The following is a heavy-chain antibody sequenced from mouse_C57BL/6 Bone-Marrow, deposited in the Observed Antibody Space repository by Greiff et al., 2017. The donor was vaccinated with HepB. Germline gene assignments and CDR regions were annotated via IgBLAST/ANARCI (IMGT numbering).Heavy chain of an antibody. CDR1: GYSITSGYY. CDR3: ASLWLRRGAY. V-gene: IGHV3-6*01. CDR2: ISYDGSN. J-gene: IGHJ3*01. D-gene: IGHD2-2*01. Sequence: EVQLQQSGPGLVKPSQSLSLTCSVTGYSITSGYYWNWIRQFPGNKLEWMGYISYDGSNNYNPSLKNRISITRDTSKNQFFLKLNSVTTEDTATYYCASLWLRRGAYWGQGTLVTVSA.